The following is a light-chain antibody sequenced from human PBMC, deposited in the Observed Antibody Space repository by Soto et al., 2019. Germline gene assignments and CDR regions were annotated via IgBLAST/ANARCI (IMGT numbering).Light chain of an antibody. CDR3: QVWDSSF. V-gene: IGLV3-9*01. CDR2: RDN. CDR1: NIGRKN. Sequence: SYELTQPLSVSVALGQTARITCGGNNIGRKNVHWYQRKPGQAPVLVIYRDNNRPSGIPERFSGSNSGNTATLTISRAQAGDEADYYCQVWDSSFFGGGTKVTVL. J-gene: IGLJ2*01.